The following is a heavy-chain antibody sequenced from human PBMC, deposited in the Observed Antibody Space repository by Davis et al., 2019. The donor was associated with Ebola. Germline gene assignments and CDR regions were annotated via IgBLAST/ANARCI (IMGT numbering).Heavy chain of an antibody. V-gene: IGHV1-69*02. CDR3: ARGPAFNTVPPHFWGY. D-gene: IGHD3-3*02. Sequence: SVKVSCKASGGSFTTYSISWVRQAPGQGLEWMGRIIPKLGMPNYAQKFQGRVTINADISTNTAYMELSSLRSDDTAVYYCARGPAFNTVPPHFWGYWGQGTLVTVSS. J-gene: IGHJ4*02. CDR2: IIPKLGMP. CDR1: GGSFTTYS.